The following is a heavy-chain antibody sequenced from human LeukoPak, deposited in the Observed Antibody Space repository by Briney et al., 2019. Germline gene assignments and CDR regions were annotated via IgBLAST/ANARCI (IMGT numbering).Heavy chain of an antibody. CDR3: ARSPIKGLNRSGTPKEVYYDSSGYYRI. J-gene: IGHJ4*02. CDR2: MNPNSGNT. CDR1: GYTFTSYD. V-gene: IGHV1-8*01. Sequence: GASVKVSCKASGYTFTSYDINWVRQATGQGLEWMGWMNPNSGNTGYAQKFQGRVTMTRNTSISTAYMELSSLRSEDTAVYYCARSPIKGLNRSGTPKEVYYDSSGYYRIWGQGTLVSVSS. D-gene: IGHD3-22*01.